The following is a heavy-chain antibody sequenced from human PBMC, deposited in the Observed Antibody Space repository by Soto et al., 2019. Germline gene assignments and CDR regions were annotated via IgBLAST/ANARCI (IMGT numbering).Heavy chain of an antibody. CDR3: AISGRVATIGSFDY. CDR2: IYYSGST. J-gene: IGHJ4*02. V-gene: IGHV4-30-4*01. CDR1: GGSISSGDYY. Sequence: SETLSLTCTVSGGSISSGDYYWSWIRQPPGKGLEWIGYIYYSGSTYYNPSLKSRVTISVDTSKNQFSLKLSSVTAADTAVYYCAISGRVATIGSFDYWGQGTLVTVSS. D-gene: IGHD5-12*01.